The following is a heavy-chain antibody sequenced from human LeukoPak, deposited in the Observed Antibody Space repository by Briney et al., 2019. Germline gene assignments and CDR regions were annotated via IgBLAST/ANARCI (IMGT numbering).Heavy chain of an antibody. CDR3: AINGGGDSGYGNFDY. CDR2: INWNSDSI. Sequence: PGGSLRLSCAVSGFTFDDYAMHWVRQVPGKVLEWVSGINWNSDSIGYADSVKGRFTTSRDNAKNSLYLQMNSLRAEDTAFYYCAINGGGDSGYGNFDYWGQGTLVTVSS. J-gene: IGHJ4*02. CDR1: GFTFDDYA. D-gene: IGHD5-12*01. V-gene: IGHV3-9*01.